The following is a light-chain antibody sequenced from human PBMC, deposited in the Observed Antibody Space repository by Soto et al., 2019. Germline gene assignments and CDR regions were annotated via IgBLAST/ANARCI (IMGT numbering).Light chain of an antibody. V-gene: IGKV1-27*01. CDR1: QDIRNF. CDR2: AAS. CDR3: QKYSSVPV. J-gene: IGKJ3*01. Sequence: DIKMTQSPPSLSASVGTRVTITCRASQDIRNFVAWYQQKPGKAPKLLIYAASTLQSGVPSRFSGSGSGTDFTLTINSLQPEDVATYSCQKYSSVPVFGPGTKVEIK.